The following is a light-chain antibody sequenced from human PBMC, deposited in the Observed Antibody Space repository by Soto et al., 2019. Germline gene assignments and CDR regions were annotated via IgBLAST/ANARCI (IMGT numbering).Light chain of an antibody. V-gene: IGKV1-5*01. CDR3: QQYNSYPYT. CDR1: QSISSW. CDR2: DAS. Sequence: DIQMTQSPSTLSASVGDRVTITCRASQSISSWLAWYQQKPGKAPKLLIYDASSLESGGPSRFSGSGSGTEFTLTITSLQPDDFETYYCQQYNSYPYTVGQGTKLEIK. J-gene: IGKJ2*01.